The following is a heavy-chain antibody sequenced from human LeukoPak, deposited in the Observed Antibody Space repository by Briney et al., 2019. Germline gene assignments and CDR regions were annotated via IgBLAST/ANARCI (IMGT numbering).Heavy chain of an antibody. J-gene: IGHJ5*02. CDR3: ARIHLFGDHWGLEVYNWFDP. Sequence: PSETLSLTCTVSGGSISSSSYYWGWIRQPPGKGLEWIGSIYYSGSTYYNPSLKSRVTISVDTSKNQFSLKLSSVTAADTAVYYCARIHLFGDHWGLEVYNWFDPWGQGTLVTVSS. CDR1: GGSISSSSYY. D-gene: IGHD7-27*01. V-gene: IGHV4-39*01. CDR2: IYYSGST.